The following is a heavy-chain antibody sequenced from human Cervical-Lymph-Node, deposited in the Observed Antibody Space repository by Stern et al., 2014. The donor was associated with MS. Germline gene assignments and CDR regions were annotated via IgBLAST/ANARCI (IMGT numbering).Heavy chain of an antibody. V-gene: IGHV5-51*01. J-gene: IGHJ4*02. CDR1: GYKFSIYW. D-gene: IGHD1-14*01. CDR2: IYPGDSEI. CDR3: ARQTTAWASDV. Sequence: EVQLLESGAELIRPGESLKISCKGSGYKFSIYWIAWVRQMPGKGLEWMGIIYPGDSEIRYSPSFQGQVTMSADKSTSTAYLQWSSLNASDSAMYFCARQTTAWASDVWGQGTLVTVSS.